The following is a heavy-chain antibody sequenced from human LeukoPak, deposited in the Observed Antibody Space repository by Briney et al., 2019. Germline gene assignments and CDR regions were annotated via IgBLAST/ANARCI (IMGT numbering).Heavy chain of an antibody. CDR2: INPNSGGT. V-gene: IGHV1-2*02. J-gene: IGHJ4*02. CDR1: GGTFSSYA. D-gene: IGHD2-2*01. CDR3: ARAHPRGVPAAIFY. Sequence: GASVKVSCKASGGTFSSYAISWVRQAPGQGLEWMGWINPNSGGTNYAQKFQGRVTMTRDTSISTAYMELSRLGSDDTAVYYCARAHPRGVPAAIFYWGQGTLVTVSS.